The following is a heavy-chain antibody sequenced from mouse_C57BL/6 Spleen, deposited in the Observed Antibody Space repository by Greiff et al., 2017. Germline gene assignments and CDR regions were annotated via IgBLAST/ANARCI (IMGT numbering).Heavy chain of an antibody. CDR2: IYPGDGDT. V-gene: IGHV1-82*01. CDR1: GYAFSSSW. CDR3: ARSDYGSLAWFAY. Sequence: VKLQESGPELVKPGASVKISCKASGYAFSSSWMNWVKQRPGKGLEWIGRIYPGDGDTNYNGKFKGKATLTADKSSSTAYMQLSSLTSEDSAVYFCARSDYGSLAWFAYWGQGTLVTVSA. J-gene: IGHJ3*01. D-gene: IGHD1-1*01.